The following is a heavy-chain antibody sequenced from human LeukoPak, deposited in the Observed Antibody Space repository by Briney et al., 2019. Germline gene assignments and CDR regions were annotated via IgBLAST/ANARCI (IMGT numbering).Heavy chain of an antibody. CDR1: GFNFGTFW. D-gene: IGHD2-2*01. V-gene: IGHV3-30*03. CDR2: ISYDGSNK. J-gene: IGHJ4*02. Sequence: LSGGSLRLSCAASGFNFGTFWMSWVRQAPGKGLEWVAVISYDGSNKYYADSVKGRFTISRDNSKNTLYLQMNSLRAEDTAVYYCARVVVPAAPPDYWGQGTLVTVSS. CDR3: ARVVVPAAPPDY.